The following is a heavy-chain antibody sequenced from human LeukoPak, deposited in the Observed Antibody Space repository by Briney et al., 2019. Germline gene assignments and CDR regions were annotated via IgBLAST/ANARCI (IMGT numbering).Heavy chain of an antibody. V-gene: IGHV3-74*01. CDR1: GFTFSAYW. CDR3: ARFYGGSALDN. J-gene: IGHJ3*02. D-gene: IGHD3-16*01. Sequence: GGFLRLSCAASGFTFSAYWMHWVRQAPGKGLVWVSRINSDGFSIAHADSVKGRFTISRDNAKNTLYLHMNSLRAEDTVVYYCARFYGGSALDNWGQGTMVTVSS. CDR2: INSDGFSI.